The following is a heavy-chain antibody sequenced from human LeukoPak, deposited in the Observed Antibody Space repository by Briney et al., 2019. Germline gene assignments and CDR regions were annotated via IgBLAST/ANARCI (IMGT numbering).Heavy chain of an antibody. J-gene: IGHJ3*02. D-gene: IGHD3-3*01. CDR2: IIHSGST. Sequence: SETLSLTCAVYGGSFSGYYWSWIRQPPGKGLEWIGEIIHSGSTNYNPSLKSRVTISVDTSKNQFSLKLSSVTAADTAVYYCARVTVLRFLEWLLHDAFDIWGQGTMVTVSS. CDR1: GGSFSGYY. CDR3: ARVTVLRFLEWLLHDAFDI. V-gene: IGHV4-34*12.